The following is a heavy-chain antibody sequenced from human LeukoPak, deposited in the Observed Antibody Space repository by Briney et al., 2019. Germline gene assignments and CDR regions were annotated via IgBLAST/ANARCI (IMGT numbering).Heavy chain of an antibody. D-gene: IGHD3-22*01. CDR1: GFTFSNYA. J-gene: IGHJ4*02. Sequence: GGSLRLSCAASGFTFSNYAMSWVRQAPGKGLEWVSGISGSGTSTYYADSVKGRFTISRDNSKNTLYLQMTSLRAEDTAVYYCASRNYYDSSGYYYYYFDYWGQGILVTVSS. CDR2: ISGSGTST. CDR3: ASRNYYDSSGYYYYYFDY. V-gene: IGHV3-23*01.